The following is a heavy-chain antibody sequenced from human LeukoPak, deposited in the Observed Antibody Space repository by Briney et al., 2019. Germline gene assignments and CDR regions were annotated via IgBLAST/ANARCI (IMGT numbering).Heavy chain of an antibody. CDR3: ARDTIAAAGSGAFDI. CDR2: ISSGRSYI. CDR1: RFTFSTYS. D-gene: IGHD6-13*01. J-gene: IGHJ3*02. V-gene: IGHV3-21*01. Sequence: GGSLRLSCAASRFTFSTYSMNWDRQAPGKGLEWVSSISSGRSYIYYAVSVKGRFTISRVNAKNSVYMQMNSLRAEDTAVYYCARDTIAAAGSGAFDIWGQGTMVTVSS.